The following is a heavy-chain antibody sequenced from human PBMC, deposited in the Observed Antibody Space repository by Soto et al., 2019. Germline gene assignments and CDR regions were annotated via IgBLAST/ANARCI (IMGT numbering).Heavy chain of an antibody. CDR1: GFTFSTYW. Sequence: EAQLVESGGGLVQPGGSLRLSCAASGFTFSTYWMHWVRQAPGKGLVWVSRISTDGSTTGYADSVKGRFTISRDNAKNTLYLQVNSLRAEDTAVYFCARGTYGMGVWGQGTTVTVSS. CDR2: ISTDGSTT. J-gene: IGHJ6*02. CDR3: ARGTYGMGV. V-gene: IGHV3-74*01.